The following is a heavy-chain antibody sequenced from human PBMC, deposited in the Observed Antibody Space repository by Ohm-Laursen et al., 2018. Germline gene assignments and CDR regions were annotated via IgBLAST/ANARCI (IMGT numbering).Heavy chain of an antibody. J-gene: IGHJ6*02. D-gene: IGHD6-6*01. V-gene: IGHV4-31*03. CDR3: ARQISIAARTYYYYGMDV. Sequence: PSDTLSLTCTVSGGSISSGACCWSWIRQHPGKGLEWIGYIYHSGSTYYNPSLKSRVTISVDTSKNQFSLKLSSVTAADTAVYYCARQISIAARTYYYYGMDVWGQGTTVTVSS. CDR1: GGSISSGACC. CDR2: IYHSGST.